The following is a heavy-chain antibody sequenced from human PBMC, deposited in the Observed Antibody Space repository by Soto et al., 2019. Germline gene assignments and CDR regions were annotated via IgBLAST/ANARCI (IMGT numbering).Heavy chain of an antibody. J-gene: IGHJ4*02. CDR2: IWYDGRQK. CDR1: GFSFSNYV. V-gene: IGHV3-33*01. CDR3: SRETSGVTFDY. D-gene: IGHD2-15*01. Sequence: SLRLSCVASGFSFSNYVMHWVRQAPGKGLEWVANIWYDGRQKWYAESVKGRFTVSRDNSKNTVYLQMSALRFDDTAVYFCSRETSGVTFDYWGQGALVTVSS.